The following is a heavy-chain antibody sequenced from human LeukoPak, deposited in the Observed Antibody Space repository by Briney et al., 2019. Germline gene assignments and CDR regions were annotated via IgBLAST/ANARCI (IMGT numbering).Heavy chain of an antibody. J-gene: IGHJ4*02. Sequence: SETLSLTCTVSGGSISSYYWSWIRQPPGKGLEWIGYIYYSGSTNYNPSLKSRVTISVDTSKNQFSLKLSPVTAADTAVYYCARDQMEWFYWGQGTLVTVSS. CDR3: ARDQMEWFY. CDR2: IYYSGST. D-gene: IGHD3-3*01. CDR1: GGSISSYY. V-gene: IGHV4-59*01.